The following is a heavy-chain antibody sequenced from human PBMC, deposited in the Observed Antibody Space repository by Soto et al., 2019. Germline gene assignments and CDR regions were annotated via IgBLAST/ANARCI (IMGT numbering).Heavy chain of an antibody. V-gene: IGHV6-1*01. CDR3: ARTPPSAAGFSVLPGFSYYYYGMDV. D-gene: IGHD6-13*01. Sequence: SQTLSLTCAISGDSVSSNSAAWNWIRQSPSRGLEWLGRTYYRSKWYNDYAVSVKSRITINPDTSKNQFSLQLNSVTPEETAVYYCARTPPSAAGFSVLPGFSYYYYGMDVWGQGTTVTVSS. CDR1: GDSVSSNSAA. J-gene: IGHJ6*02. CDR2: TYYRSKWYN.